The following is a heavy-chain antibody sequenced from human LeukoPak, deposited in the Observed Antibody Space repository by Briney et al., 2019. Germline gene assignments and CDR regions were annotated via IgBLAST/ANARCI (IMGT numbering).Heavy chain of an antibody. CDR3: AGAELAGTGGDY. V-gene: IGHV3-30-3*01. CDR1: AFTFSHYA. CDR2: ISYDGTNK. J-gene: IGHJ4*02. Sequence: GGSLRLSCAASAFTFSHYAMQWVRQAPGKGLEWLTVISYDGTNKYYADSVKGRFTISRDNSKNTLYLQMNSLRAEDTAVYYCAGAELAGTGGDYWGQGTLVTVSS. D-gene: IGHD6-19*01.